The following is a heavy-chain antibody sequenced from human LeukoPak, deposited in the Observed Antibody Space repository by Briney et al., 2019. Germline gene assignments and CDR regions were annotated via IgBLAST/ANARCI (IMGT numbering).Heavy chain of an antibody. CDR1: GGTFSSYA. CDR3: ARDRGIRSRITGTTHFDY. CDR2: IITIFGTT. V-gene: IGHV1-69*13. Sequence: ASVKVSCKASGGTFSSYAISWVRQAPGQGLEWMGGIITIFGTTNYAQKFQGRVTMTADESTSTAYMELSSLRSEDTAVYYCARDRGIRSRITGTTHFDYWGQGTLVTVSS. D-gene: IGHD1-20*01. J-gene: IGHJ4*02.